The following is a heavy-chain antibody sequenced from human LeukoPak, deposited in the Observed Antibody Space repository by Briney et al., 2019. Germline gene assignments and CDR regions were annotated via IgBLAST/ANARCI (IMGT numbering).Heavy chain of an antibody. CDR1: GGTFSSYA. J-gene: IGHJ4*02. CDR2: IIPIFGTA. V-gene: IGHV1-69*13. Sequence: GASVKVSCKASGGTFSSYAISWVRQAPGQGLEWMGGIIPIFGTANYAQKFQGRVSITADESTSTAYMELSSLRSEDTAVYYCARGPRPENLDYWGQGTLVTVSS. CDR3: ARGPRPENLDY.